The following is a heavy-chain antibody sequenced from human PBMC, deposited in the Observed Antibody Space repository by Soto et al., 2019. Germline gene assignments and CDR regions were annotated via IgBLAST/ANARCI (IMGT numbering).Heavy chain of an antibody. CDR2: IIPVFGTT. J-gene: IGHJ4*02. V-gene: IGHV1-69*01. CDR1: GGLFSSYA. CDR3: AMGGSPYVWFNEF. D-gene: IGHD3-16*01. Sequence: QVQLVQSGAEAKKPGSSMKISCKASGGLFSSYAISWVRQAPGQGLEWMGGIIPVFGTTNYAQKFQDRVTITADESTNTAYMDLSSLRSEDTAIYYCAMGGSPYVWFNEFWGQGTLVTVSS.